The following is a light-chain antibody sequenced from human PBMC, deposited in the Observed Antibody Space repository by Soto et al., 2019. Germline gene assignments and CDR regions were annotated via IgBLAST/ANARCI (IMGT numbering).Light chain of an antibody. CDR3: AAWDGSVDGRLV. Sequence: QSVLTQPASVSGSPGQSITISCTGTSSDIGSYDLVSWYQQHPGTAPKLIIYEVTKRPSGVPDRFSGSKSGTSASLAISGLRSEDEADYFCAAWDGSVDGRLVFGAGTKVTVL. CDR1: SSDIGSYDL. J-gene: IGLJ1*01. V-gene: IGLV2-14*02. CDR2: EVT.